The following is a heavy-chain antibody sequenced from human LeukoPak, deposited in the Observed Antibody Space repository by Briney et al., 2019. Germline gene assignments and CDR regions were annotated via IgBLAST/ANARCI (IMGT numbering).Heavy chain of an antibody. CDR2: IYSGGST. Sequence: PGGSLRLSCAASGFTVSSNYMSWVRQAPGKGLEWVSVIYSGGSTYYADSVKGRFTISRDNSKNTLYLQMNILRAEDTAVYYCAKVPLYYDILTGYPLYYFDYWGQGTLVTVSS. CDR1: GFTVSSNY. CDR3: AKVPLYYDILTGYPLYYFDY. V-gene: IGHV3-53*01. D-gene: IGHD3-9*01. J-gene: IGHJ4*02.